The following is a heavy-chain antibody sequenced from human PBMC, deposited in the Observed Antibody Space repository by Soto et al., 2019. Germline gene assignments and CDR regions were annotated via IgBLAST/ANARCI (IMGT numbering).Heavy chain of an antibody. CDR3: EQHRVRGRLGESSFDV. CDR2: ISWNTYTI. CDR1: GFTFDDYA. D-gene: IGHD3-10*01. Sequence: EVQLVESGGGLVQPGRSLRLSCAASGFTFDDYAMHWVRQDPGKGLECVSGISWNTYTIAYEDSVKGRFTISRDSAKNSLYLQMNHLRAEDPALYYCEQHRVRGRLGESSFDVWGQGTMVSVSS. V-gene: IGHV3-9*01. J-gene: IGHJ3*01.